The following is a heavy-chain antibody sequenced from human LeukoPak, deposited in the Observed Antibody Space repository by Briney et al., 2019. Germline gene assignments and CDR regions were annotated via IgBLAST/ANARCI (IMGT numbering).Heavy chain of an antibody. CDR1: GYTFTGYY. V-gene: IGHV1-3*01. CDR2: INAGNDNT. J-gene: IGHJ4*02. D-gene: IGHD3-10*01. CDR3: ARDRYYGSGVWYYFDY. Sequence: ASVKVSCKASGYTFTGYYMHWVRPAPGQRLEWMGWINAGNDNTKYSQKFQGRVTITRDTSASTAYMEPSSLRSEDAAVYYCARDRYYGSGVWYYFDYWGQGTLVTVSS.